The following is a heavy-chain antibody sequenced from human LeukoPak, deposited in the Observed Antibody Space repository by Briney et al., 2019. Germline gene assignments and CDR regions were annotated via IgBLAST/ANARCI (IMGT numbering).Heavy chain of an antibody. CDR1: GFTFNSYG. V-gene: IGHV3-23*01. J-gene: IGHJ4*02. CDR3: AKENYGSGPNNFDY. Sequence: GGSLRLSCGASGFTFNSYGMNWVRQAPGKGLEWVSGISGSGADTYYADSVKGRFTISRDNSRNTLYLQMNSLRAGDTAVYYCAKENYGSGPNNFDYWGQGTLVTVSS. CDR2: ISGSGADT. D-gene: IGHD3-10*01.